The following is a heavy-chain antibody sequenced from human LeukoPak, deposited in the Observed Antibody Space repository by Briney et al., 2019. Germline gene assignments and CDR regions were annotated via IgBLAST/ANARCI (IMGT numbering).Heavy chain of an antibody. CDR1: RFTFSTYY. J-gene: IGHJ4*02. V-gene: IGHV3-21*01. D-gene: IGHD5-12*01. CDR2: ISTSSSYI. Sequence: RGSLRPSCAVSRFTFSTYYMKWVRQAPGKVLEWVSSISTSSSYIYYADSVKGRFTISRDNAKNSMYLQINSLRAEETAVYYCARVGLDRRGYSGYESFDYWGQGTLVNVSS. CDR3: ARVGLDRRGYSGYESFDY.